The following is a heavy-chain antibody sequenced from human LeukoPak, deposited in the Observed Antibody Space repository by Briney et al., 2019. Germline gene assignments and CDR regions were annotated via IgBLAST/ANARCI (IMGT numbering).Heavy chain of an antibody. V-gene: IGHV4-59*12. CDR3: ARDRGSAAATYYFDY. J-gene: IGHJ4*02. D-gene: IGHD6-13*01. CDR1: GGSISSYY. Sequence: RPSETLSLTCTVSGGSISSYYWSWIRQPPGKGLEWIGYIYYSGSTNYNPSLKSRVTISVDKSKNQFSLKLSSVTAADTAVYYCARDRGSAAATYYFDYWGQGTLVTVSS. CDR2: IYYSGST.